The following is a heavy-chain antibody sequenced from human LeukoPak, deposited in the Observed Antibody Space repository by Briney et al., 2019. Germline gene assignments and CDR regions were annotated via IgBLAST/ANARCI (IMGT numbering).Heavy chain of an antibody. V-gene: IGHV4-59*08. D-gene: IGHD5-12*01. CDR1: GGSFSSYY. Sequence: PSETLSLTCTVSGGSFSSYYWTWIRQPPGKGLEWLGYIYYSGSTNYNPSLKSRVTISVDTSKNQFSLKLSSVTAADKAVYYCASLRGYSGYDPFDYWGQGALVTVSS. CDR2: IYYSGST. J-gene: IGHJ4*02. CDR3: ASLRGYSGYDPFDY.